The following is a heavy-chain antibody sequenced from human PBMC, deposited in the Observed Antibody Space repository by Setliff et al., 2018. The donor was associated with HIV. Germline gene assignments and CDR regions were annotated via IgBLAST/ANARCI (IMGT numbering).Heavy chain of an antibody. Sequence: SETLSLTCAVSGGSISNYYWSWIRQPPGQGLEWIGYIFNSVTTNYSPSLKSRAAISADTSKSQFSLKLRSVTAADTAVYYCARRVAAAGPSYYYYYMDVWGKGTTVTISS. V-gene: IGHV4-59*08. CDR2: IFNSVTT. CDR3: ARRVAAAGPSYYYYYMDV. D-gene: IGHD6-13*01. J-gene: IGHJ6*03. CDR1: GGSISNYY.